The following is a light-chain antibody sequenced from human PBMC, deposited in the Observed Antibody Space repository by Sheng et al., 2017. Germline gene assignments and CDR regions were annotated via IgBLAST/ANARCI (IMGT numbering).Light chain of an antibody. V-gene: IGLV3-1*01. CDR1: KLGSKF. CDR2: DDA. J-gene: IGLJ2*01. Sequence: SYELTQPPSVSVSPGQTASVTCTGEKLGSKFVCWYQQRPGQSPVLVIYDDARRPSGIPERFFGSNSGNTATLTISGTQAVDEADYYCQAWDSHTVVFGGGTKLTVL. CDR3: QAWDSHTVV.